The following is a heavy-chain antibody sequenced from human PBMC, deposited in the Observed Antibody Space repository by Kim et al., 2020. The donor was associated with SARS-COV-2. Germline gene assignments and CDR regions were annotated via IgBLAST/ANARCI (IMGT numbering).Heavy chain of an antibody. J-gene: IGHJ4*02. D-gene: IGHD3-22*01. Sequence: GGSLRLSCTASGFTFGDYAMSWVRQAPGKGLEWVGFIRSKAYGGTTEYAASVKGRFTIASDDSNSIAYLQMNSLKTEDTAVYYCTREGYYDSSGYYNWGQGTLVTVSS. V-gene: IGHV3-49*04. CDR1: GFTFGDYA. CDR3: TREGYYDSSGYYN. CDR2: IRSKAYGGTT.